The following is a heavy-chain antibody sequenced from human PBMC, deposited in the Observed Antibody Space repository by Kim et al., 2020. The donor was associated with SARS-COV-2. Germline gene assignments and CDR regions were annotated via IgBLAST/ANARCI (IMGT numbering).Heavy chain of an antibody. J-gene: IGHJ2*01. V-gene: IGHV3-33*01. Sequence: KYNECSGQARFTTSRDKSTNTLYLQMTSLRAEDTAVYYCARAAALDWYFDLWGRGTLVTVSS. CDR2: K. CDR3: ARAAALDWYFDL.